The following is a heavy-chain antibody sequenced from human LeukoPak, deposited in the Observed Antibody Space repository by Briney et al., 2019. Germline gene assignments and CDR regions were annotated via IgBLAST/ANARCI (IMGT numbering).Heavy chain of an antibody. CDR1: GYTFTAYY. J-gene: IGHJ4*02. Sequence: ASVKVSCKTSGYTFTAYYIHWLRQAPGQRPEWMAWINPNSGGSYFAHKFQGRITLTRDTSISTAYMELNRLISDDTAVYYCAKRPAYSSSFDYWGQGSLVTVSS. CDR2: INPNSGGS. V-gene: IGHV1-2*02. CDR3: AKRPAYSSSFDY. D-gene: IGHD6-6*01.